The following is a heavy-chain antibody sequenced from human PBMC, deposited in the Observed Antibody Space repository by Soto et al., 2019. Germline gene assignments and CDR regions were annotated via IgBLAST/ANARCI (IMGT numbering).Heavy chain of an antibody. Sequence: QVQLVQSGAEVKKPGSSVKVSCKASGGTFSSYTISWVRQAPGQGLEWMGRIIPILGIANYAQKFQGRVTITADKSTSTAYMELSSLRSEDTAVYYCVTYYYDSSGYDFDYWGQGTLVTVSS. CDR3: VTYYYDSSGYDFDY. D-gene: IGHD3-22*01. V-gene: IGHV1-69*02. CDR1: GGTFSSYT. J-gene: IGHJ4*02. CDR2: IIPILGIA.